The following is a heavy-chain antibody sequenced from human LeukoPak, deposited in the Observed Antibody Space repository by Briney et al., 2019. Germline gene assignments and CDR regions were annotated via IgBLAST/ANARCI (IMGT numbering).Heavy chain of an antibody. V-gene: IGHV4-34*01. CDR3: ARGRTGAAALDF. J-gene: IGHJ4*02. Sequence: SETLSLTCAVYGESFSGHYWTWIRQPPGKGLEWIGGSTHSGSTNYNPSLKSRVTISVDTSKNQFSLKLTSVTAADTAVYHCARGRTGAAALDFWGPGTLVTVSS. CDR1: GESFSGHY. CDR2: STHSGST. D-gene: IGHD2-2*01.